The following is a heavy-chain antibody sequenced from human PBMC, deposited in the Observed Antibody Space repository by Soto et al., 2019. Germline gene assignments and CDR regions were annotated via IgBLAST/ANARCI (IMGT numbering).Heavy chain of an antibody. V-gene: IGHV2-5*02. CDR3: AHAYGGRSLY. D-gene: IGHD1-26*01. Sequence: QITLKESGPTLVKPTQTLTLTCTFSGFSLSTRDVGVGWIRQPPGKALEWLAVIYWDDSKTYRPSLESRLPITKDTSKNQVALTMTNMDPVDTATYYCAHAYGGRSLYWGQGTLVTVSS. CDR1: GFSLSTRDVG. CDR2: IYWDDSK. J-gene: IGHJ4*02.